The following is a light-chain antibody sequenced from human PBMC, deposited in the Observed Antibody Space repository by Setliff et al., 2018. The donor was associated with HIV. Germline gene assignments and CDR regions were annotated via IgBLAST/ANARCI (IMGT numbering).Light chain of an antibody. CDR2: EVT. Sequence: ALTQPASVSGSPGQSITIPCTGTSSDVGGYNSVSWYQQHPGKAPKVIIYEVTDRPSGVSDRFSGSKSGNTASLTISGLQAEDEADYYCSSYTSRNSYVFGTGTKVTV. CDR3: SSYTSRNSYV. CDR1: SSDVGGYNS. V-gene: IGLV2-14*01. J-gene: IGLJ1*01.